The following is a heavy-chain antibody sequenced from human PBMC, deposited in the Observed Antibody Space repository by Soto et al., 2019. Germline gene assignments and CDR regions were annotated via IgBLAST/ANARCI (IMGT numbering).Heavy chain of an antibody. CDR1: GVSISNSY. Sequence: QVQLQESGPGLVKPSETMSLTCTVSGVSISNSYCSWVRQPPGKKLEWIGHIWNSGTTDYNPSLKGRGTMSAKTSKHQGSLRLSSVTAPATAVFYCSGGGGSYTTGWYNDYWGQGTLVTVSS. CDR2: IWNSGTT. D-gene: IGHD6-19*01. V-gene: IGHV4-4*09. J-gene: IGHJ4*02. CDR3: SGGGGSYTTGWYNDY.